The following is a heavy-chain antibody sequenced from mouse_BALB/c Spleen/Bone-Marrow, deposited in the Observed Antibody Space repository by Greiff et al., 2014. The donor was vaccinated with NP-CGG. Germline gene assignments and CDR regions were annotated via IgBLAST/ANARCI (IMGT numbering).Heavy chain of an antibody. D-gene: IGHD3-3*01. CDR2: ISDGGSYT. CDR3: AREGDGAY. V-gene: IGHV5-4*02. CDR1: GFTFSDYY. Sequence: EVHLVESGGGLVKPGGSLKLSCAASGFTFSDYYMYWVRQTPEKRLEWVATISDGGSYTYYPDSVKGRFTISRDNAKNNLYLQMSSLKPEDTAMYYCAREGDGAYWGQGTLVTVSA. J-gene: IGHJ3*01.